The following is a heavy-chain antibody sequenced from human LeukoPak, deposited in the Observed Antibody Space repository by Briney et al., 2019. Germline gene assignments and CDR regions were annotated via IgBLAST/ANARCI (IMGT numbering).Heavy chain of an antibody. J-gene: IGHJ6*02. D-gene: IGHD2-2*01. CDR1: GFTFSSYA. V-gene: IGHV3-30-3*01. CDR3: ARGDIVVVPAEGEAWYYYYGMDV. CDR2: ISYDGSNK. Sequence: GRSLRLSCAASGFTFSSYAMHWVRQAPGKGLEWVAVISYDGSNKYYADSVKGRFTISRDNSKNTLYLQMNSLRAEDTAVYYCARGDIVVVPAEGEAWYYYYGMDVWGQVTTVTVSS.